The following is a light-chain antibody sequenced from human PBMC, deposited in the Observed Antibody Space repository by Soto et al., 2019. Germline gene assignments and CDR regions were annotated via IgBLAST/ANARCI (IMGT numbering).Light chain of an antibody. CDR2: TTS. J-gene: IGKJ5*01. Sequence: DIQMTQSPSFMSASVGARVTVTCRASQGINTWLAWYQQKPGKAPKLLIYTTSTLACGVPSRLSGIGSGTDFTHTISTLQPEDFATYYCQQANYFPITFGEGTRLEVK. V-gene: IGKV1-12*01. CDR3: QQANYFPIT. CDR1: QGINTW.